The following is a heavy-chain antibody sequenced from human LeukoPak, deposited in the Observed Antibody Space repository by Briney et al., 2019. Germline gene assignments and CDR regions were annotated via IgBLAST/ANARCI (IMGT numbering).Heavy chain of an antibody. D-gene: IGHD4-17*01. V-gene: IGHV3-33*06. CDR2: LWYDVSNE. Sequence: GGSLRLSCVASGFTFRGYGMHWVRQAPGKGLEWLSLLWYDVSNEYYADSVKGRFTISRDNSKNTLYLQMNSLRAEDTAVYYCAKGMTTGPRSVYHYMDVWGKGTTVTVSS. CDR1: GFTFRGYG. CDR3: AKGMTTGPRSVYHYMDV. J-gene: IGHJ6*03.